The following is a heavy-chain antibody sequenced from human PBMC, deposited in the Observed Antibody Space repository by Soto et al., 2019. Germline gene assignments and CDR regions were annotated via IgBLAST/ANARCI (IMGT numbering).Heavy chain of an antibody. CDR1: GFTFSSYG. J-gene: IGHJ5*02. D-gene: IGHD5-18*01. CDR3: ARDEISGYSYGYSWFDP. V-gene: IGHV3-33*01. Sequence: GGSLRLSCAASGFTFSSYGMHWVRQAPGKGLEWVAVIWYDGSNKYYADSVKGRFTISRDNSKNTLYLQMNSLRAEDTAVYYCARDEISGYSYGYSWFDPWGQGTLVTVSS. CDR2: IWYDGSNK.